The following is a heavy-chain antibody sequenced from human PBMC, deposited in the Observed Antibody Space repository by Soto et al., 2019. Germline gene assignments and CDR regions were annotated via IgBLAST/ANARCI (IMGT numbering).Heavy chain of an antibody. J-gene: IGHJ4*02. CDR1: GFTFSSYW. V-gene: IGHV3-7*01. Sequence: EVQLVESGGGLVQPGGSLRLSCAASGFTFSSYWMSWVRQSPGKGLEWVDNIKQDGSEKYYVDSVKGRFTISRDNAKNLLYLQMHILRAEATAVYYFARDSLLPRCYGLSWGQGTLVTVSS. CDR3: ARDSLLPRCYGLS. D-gene: IGHD2-2*01. CDR2: IKQDGSEK.